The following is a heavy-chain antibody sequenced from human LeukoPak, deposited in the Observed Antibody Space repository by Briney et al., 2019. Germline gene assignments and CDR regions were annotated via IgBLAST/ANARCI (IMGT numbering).Heavy chain of an antibody. CDR3: SKWKAIVLVPAARSPIDY. CDR2: ITGSGDRT. V-gene: IGHV3-23*01. D-gene: IGHD2-2*01. CDR1: GFTFTNHG. J-gene: IGHJ4*02. Sequence: GGSLRLSCAASGFTFTNHGMSWVRQALGKGLEWVSAITGSGDRTYYADSVKGRFTISRDNSKHTLYLQMNSLRAEDTAVYYCSKWKAIVLVPAARSPIDYWGQGTLVTVSS.